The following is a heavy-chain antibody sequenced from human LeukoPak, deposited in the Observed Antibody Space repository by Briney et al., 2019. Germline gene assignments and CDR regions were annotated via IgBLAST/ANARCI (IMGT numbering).Heavy chain of an antibody. Sequence: ASVKVSCKASGYTFTSYDINWVRQATGQGLEWMGWMNPNSGSTGYAQKFQGRVTMTRNTSISTAYIELSSLRSEDTAVYYCARSGSSSSFPLDYWGQGTLVTVSS. CDR1: GYTFTSYD. D-gene: IGHD6-6*01. J-gene: IGHJ4*02. CDR2: MNPNSGST. CDR3: ARSGSSSSFPLDY. V-gene: IGHV1-8*01.